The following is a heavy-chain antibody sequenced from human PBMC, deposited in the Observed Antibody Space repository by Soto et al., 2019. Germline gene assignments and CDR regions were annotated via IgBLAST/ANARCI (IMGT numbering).Heavy chain of an antibody. CDR3: ARDFAQRDTAMVTGGHYYGMDV. J-gene: IGHJ6*02. V-gene: IGHV1-69*13. D-gene: IGHD5-18*01. CDR2: IIPIFGTA. Sequence: SVKVSCKASVGTFSSYPISWVRLAPGQGLEWMGGIIPIFGTANYAQKFQGRVTITADESTSTAYMELSSLRSEDTAVYYCARDFAQRDTAMVTGGHYYGMDVWGQGTTVTVSS. CDR1: VGTFSSYP.